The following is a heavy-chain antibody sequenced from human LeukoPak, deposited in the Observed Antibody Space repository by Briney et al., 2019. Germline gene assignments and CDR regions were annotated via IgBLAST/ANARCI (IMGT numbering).Heavy chain of an antibody. J-gene: IGHJ3*02. CDR1: GGSISTYY. Sequence: SETLSLTCTVSGGSISTYYWNWIRQPPGKGLEWIGYIYYSGSTNYNPSLTGRVTISVDTSKNQFSLKRSSLTAADTAVYYCAREYNYYDSSGWDAFEIWGQGTMVTVSS. D-gene: IGHD3-22*01. CDR3: AREYNYYDSSGWDAFEI. CDR2: IYYSGST. V-gene: IGHV4-59*01.